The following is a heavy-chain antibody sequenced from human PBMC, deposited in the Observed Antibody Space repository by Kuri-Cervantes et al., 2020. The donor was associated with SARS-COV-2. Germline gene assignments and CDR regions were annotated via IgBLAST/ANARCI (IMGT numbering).Heavy chain of an antibody. J-gene: IGHJ3*02. CDR3: AKDHGYCSGGSCYGDAFDI. D-gene: IGHD2-15*01. CDR1: GFTFSNAW. Sequence: GESLKISCAASGFTFSNAWTSWVRQAPGKGLEWVSAISGSGGSTYYADSVKGRFTISRDNSKNTLYLQMNSLRAEDTAVYYCAKDHGYCSGGSCYGDAFDIWGQGTMVTVSS. CDR2: ISGSGGST. V-gene: IGHV3-23*01.